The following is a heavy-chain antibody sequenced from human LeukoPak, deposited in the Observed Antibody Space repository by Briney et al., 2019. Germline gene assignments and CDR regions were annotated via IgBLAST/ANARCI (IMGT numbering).Heavy chain of an antibody. D-gene: IGHD1-14*01. CDR1: GYTFTGYY. J-gene: IGHJ4*02. CDR3: ARDKDRSYSDY. Sequence: GASVKVSCKASGYTFTGYYMHWVRQAPGQGLEWMGWINPNSGGTNFAQKFQGWVTMTRDTSISTAYMELSRLRSDDTAVYYCARDKDRSYSDYWGQGTLVTVSS. V-gene: IGHV1-2*04. CDR2: INPNSGGT.